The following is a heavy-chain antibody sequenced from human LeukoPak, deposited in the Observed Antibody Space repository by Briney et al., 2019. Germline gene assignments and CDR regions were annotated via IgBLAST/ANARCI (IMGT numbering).Heavy chain of an antibody. Sequence: PSETLSLTCAVSGGSLSSGGYSWSWLRQPPGTGLEWIGYIYHSGSTYYNPSLKSRVTISVDRSKNQFSLKLSSVTAADTAVYYCASQTYYYDSSGYLISEYFQHWGQGTLVTVSS. D-gene: IGHD3-22*01. J-gene: IGHJ1*01. V-gene: IGHV4-30-2*01. CDR3: ASQTYYYDSSGYLISEYFQH. CDR2: IYHSGST. CDR1: GGSLSSGGYS.